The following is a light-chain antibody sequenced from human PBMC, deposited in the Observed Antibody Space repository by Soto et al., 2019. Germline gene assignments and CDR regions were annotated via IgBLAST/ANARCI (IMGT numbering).Light chain of an antibody. J-gene: IGKJ2*01. V-gene: IGKV3-15*01. CDR2: GAS. CDR1: QSVSTN. CDR3: QQYNNWAPMYT. Sequence: EIVMTQSPATLSVSPGERATLSCRATQSVSTNLAWYQQKPGQAPRLLIYGASTRATGIPARFSGSGSGTEFTLPISSLQYEDFAVYYCQQYNNWAPMYTFGQGTKLEIK.